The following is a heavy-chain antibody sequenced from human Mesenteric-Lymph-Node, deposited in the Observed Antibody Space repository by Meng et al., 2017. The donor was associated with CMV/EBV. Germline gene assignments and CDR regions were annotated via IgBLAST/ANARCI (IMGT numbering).Heavy chain of an antibody. D-gene: IGHD4-23*01. Sequence: GESLKISCAASGFTFSSSWMSWVRQAPGKGLEWVANIRQDGSDKYYLDSVRGRLTISKDNAKNSLSLQMNSLRAEDTAVYYCATLGDLPPYGGIDYWGQGTLVTVSS. V-gene: IGHV3-7*01. CDR1: GFTFSSSW. CDR2: IRQDGSDK. J-gene: IGHJ4*02. CDR3: ATLGDLPPYGGIDY.